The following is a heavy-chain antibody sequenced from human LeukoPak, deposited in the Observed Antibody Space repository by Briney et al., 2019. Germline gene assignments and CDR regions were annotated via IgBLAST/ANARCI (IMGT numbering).Heavy chain of an antibody. CDR3: AKPDHYDSSGYPWFDP. V-gene: IGHV3-30*02. Sequence: GGSLRLSCAASGFTFSSYGMHWVRQAPGKGLEWVAFIRYDGSNKYYADSVKGRFTTSRDNSKNTLYLQMNSLRAEDTAVYYCAKPDHYDSSGYPWFDPWGQGTLVTVSS. CDR1: GFTFSSYG. J-gene: IGHJ5*02. D-gene: IGHD3-22*01. CDR2: IRYDGSNK.